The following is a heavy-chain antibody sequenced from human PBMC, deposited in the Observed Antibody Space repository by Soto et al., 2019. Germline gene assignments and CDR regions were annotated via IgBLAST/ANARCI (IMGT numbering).Heavy chain of an antibody. Sequence: QVQLVQSGAEVKKPGSSVKVSCKASGGTFSSYAISWVRQAPGQGLEWMGGIIPIFGTANYAQKFQGRVTITADESTSTGYMELSSLRSEDTAVYYCATMTPDPTAYGMDVWGQGTTVTVSS. V-gene: IGHV1-69*12. J-gene: IGHJ6*02. D-gene: IGHD1-26*01. CDR1: GGTFSSYA. CDR3: ATMTPDPTAYGMDV. CDR2: IIPIFGTA.